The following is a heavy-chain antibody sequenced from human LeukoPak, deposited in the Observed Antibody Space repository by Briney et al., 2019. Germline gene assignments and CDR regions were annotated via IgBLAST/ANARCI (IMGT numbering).Heavy chain of an antibody. CDR2: IYYSGST. V-gene: IGHV4-39*07. CDR1: GASIISDTYY. J-gene: IGHJ4*02. CDR3: ARNFYASSGYYLDDFYFDF. Sequence: SETLSLTCTVSGASIISDTYYWGWIRQPPGKGLEWIGSIYYSGSTYYSPSLKSRVTMSVDTSTNQFSLKLISVTAADTALYYCARNFYASSGYYLDDFYFDFWGQGTLVTVSS. D-gene: IGHD3-22*01.